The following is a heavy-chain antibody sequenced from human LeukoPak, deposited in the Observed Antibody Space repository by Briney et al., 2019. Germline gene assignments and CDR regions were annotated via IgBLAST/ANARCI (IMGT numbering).Heavy chain of an antibody. V-gene: IGHV3-7*01. Sequence: GGSLRLSCVVSGISIRNYWMSWVRQAPGRGLEWVANINPDGNDRRYMDPVNGRFTISRDNAKNSVFLQMNYLRVEDTAVYYCASGHFDWLLGGQGALVTVSS. CDR2: INPDGNDR. CDR3: ASGHFDWLL. CDR1: GISIRNYW. J-gene: IGHJ4*02. D-gene: IGHD3-9*01.